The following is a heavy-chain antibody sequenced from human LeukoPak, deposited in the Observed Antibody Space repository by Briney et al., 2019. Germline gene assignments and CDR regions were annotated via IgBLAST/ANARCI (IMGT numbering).Heavy chain of an antibody. J-gene: IGHJ5*02. Sequence: PSETLSLTCSVSGYSISSGYYWGWIRQPPGKGLEWIGSIYHSGSTYYNPPLKSRVTISVDTSKNQFSLKLSSVTAADTAVYYCARVGATTRWFDPWGQGTLVTVSS. CDR3: ARVGATTRWFDP. D-gene: IGHD1-26*01. V-gene: IGHV4-38-2*02. CDR2: IYHSGST. CDR1: GYSISSGYY.